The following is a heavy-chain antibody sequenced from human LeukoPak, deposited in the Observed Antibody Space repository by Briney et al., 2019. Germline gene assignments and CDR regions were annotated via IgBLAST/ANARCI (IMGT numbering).Heavy chain of an antibody. Sequence: SETLSLTCTVSGGSISSYYWSWIRQPPGKGLEWIGYIYYSGSTNYNPSLKSRVTISVDTSKNQFSLKLSSVTAADAAVYYCARAHWYYYDSSGYPYYYYYYYMDVWGKGTTVTISS. CDR1: GGSISSYY. D-gene: IGHD3-22*01. CDR3: ARAHWYYYDSSGYPYYYYYYYMDV. V-gene: IGHV4-59*01. CDR2: IYYSGST. J-gene: IGHJ6*03.